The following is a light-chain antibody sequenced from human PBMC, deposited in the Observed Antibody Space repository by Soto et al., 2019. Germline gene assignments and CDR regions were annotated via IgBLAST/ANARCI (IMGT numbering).Light chain of an antibody. Sequence: EMVMTQSPATLSVSPGERATLSCRASQSVSSNLAWYQQKPGQAPRLLIYGASTRATGIPARFSGSGSGTDFTLTISSLQPEDFVVYYCQQYKNWPWTFGQGTQVEIK. CDR2: GAS. V-gene: IGKV3-15*01. CDR1: QSVSSN. CDR3: QQYKNWPWT. J-gene: IGKJ1*01.